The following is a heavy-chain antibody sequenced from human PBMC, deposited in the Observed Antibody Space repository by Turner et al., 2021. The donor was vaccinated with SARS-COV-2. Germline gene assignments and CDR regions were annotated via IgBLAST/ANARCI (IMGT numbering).Heavy chain of an antibody. Sequence: QVQLQQWGAGLLKPSETLSLTCAVYGGSFSGYSWGWTRHPPGKGLEWNGEINHSGSTNYNPSLKSRVTISVDTSKNQFSLKLSSVAAADTAVYYCARHAYGSGSYYPDDYWGQGTLVTVSS. CDR3: ARHAYGSGSYYPDDY. CDR2: INHSGST. D-gene: IGHD3-10*01. V-gene: IGHV4-34*01. J-gene: IGHJ4*02. CDR1: GGSFSGYS.